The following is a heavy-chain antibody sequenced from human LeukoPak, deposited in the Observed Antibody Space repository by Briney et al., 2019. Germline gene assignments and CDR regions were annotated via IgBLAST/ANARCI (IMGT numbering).Heavy chain of an antibody. CDR1: GFTFSSYW. J-gene: IGHJ4*02. Sequence: GGSLRLSCATSGFTFSSYWMHWVRQAPEKGLVWVSRIKSDGSSTNYADSVKGRFTISRDDAKNSLYLQMNSLRAEDTAVYYCARDLVEYCSGGSCSRFDYWGQGTLVTVSS. D-gene: IGHD2-15*01. V-gene: IGHV3-74*01. CDR2: IKSDGSST. CDR3: ARDLVEYCSGGSCSRFDY.